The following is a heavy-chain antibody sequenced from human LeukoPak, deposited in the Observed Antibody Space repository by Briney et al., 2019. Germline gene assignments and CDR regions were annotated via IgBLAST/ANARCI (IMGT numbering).Heavy chain of an antibody. Sequence: GGSLRLSCAASGFTFSSFAMSWVRQAPGKGLEWVSAVSGSGGSTYYADSVKGRFTISRDNSKNTLFLQMNSLRAEDTAVYYCAKDRSCSGSSSKVWSRVQGTMVTVSS. CDR1: GFTFSSFA. V-gene: IGHV3-23*01. CDR3: AKDRSCSGSSSKVWS. D-gene: IGHD2-2*01. J-gene: IGHJ3*01. CDR2: VSGSGGST.